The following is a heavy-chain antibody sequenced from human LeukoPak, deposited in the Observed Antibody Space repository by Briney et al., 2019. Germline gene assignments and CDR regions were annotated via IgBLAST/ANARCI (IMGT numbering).Heavy chain of an antibody. V-gene: IGHV4-34*01. CDR1: GGSFSGYY. CDR3: ARGWKAAARYRPFDY. Sequence: SDTLSLTCAVYGGSFSGYYWSWIRQPPGKGLEWMGEINHSGSTNYNPSHKSRVTISVDTSKNQFSLKLSSVTAADTAVYYCARGWKAAARYRPFDYWGQGTLVTVSS. J-gene: IGHJ4*02. CDR2: INHSGST. D-gene: IGHD6-13*01.